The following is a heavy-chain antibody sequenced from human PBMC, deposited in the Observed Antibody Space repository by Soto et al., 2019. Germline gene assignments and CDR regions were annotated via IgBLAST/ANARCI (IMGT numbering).Heavy chain of an antibody. Sequence: SVTLSHTRTVSGGSIGSRGCCWICKNQHPGKGLDRIGYIYYSGSTYYNPSLKSRVTISVDTSKNQFSLKLSSVTAADTAVYYCARITMVRGVLRPYYYYGMDVWGQATTVTLSS. CDR2: IYYSGST. CDR3: ARITMVRGVLRPYYYYGMDV. D-gene: IGHD3-10*01. CDR1: GGSIGSRGCC. J-gene: IGHJ6*02. V-gene: IGHV4-31*02.